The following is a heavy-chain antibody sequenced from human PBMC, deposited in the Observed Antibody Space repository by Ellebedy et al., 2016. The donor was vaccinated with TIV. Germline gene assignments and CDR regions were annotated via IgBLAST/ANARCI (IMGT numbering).Heavy chain of an antibody. CDR3: ARTSRYAYSSSCDY. D-gene: IGHD6-13*01. CDR2: VSGYNGNT. J-gene: IGHJ4*02. V-gene: IGHV1-18*01. Sequence: AASVKVSCKASGYTFMSYSIAWVLQAPGQGLEWMGLVSGYNGNTNYAQKVQGRVTMTTDTSTNTAYMELRSLTSDDTAVYFCARTSRYAYSSSCDYWGQGTLVTVSS. CDR1: GYTFMSYS.